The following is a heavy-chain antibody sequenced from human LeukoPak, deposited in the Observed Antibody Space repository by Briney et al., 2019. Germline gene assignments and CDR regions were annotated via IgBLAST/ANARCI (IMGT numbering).Heavy chain of an antibody. V-gene: IGHV4-38-2*02. CDR1: GYSISSGYY. Sequence: SETLSLTCSVSGYSISSGYYWGWIRQPPGKGLEWIGSIDHSGSTNYNPSLKSRVTMSVDTSKNQFSLKLSSVTAADTAVYYCARPGDYWGQGTLVTVSS. J-gene: IGHJ4*02. CDR2: IDHSGST. CDR3: ARPGDY.